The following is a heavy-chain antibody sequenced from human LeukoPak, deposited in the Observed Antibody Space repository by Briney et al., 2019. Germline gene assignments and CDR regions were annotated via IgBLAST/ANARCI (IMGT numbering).Heavy chain of an antibody. Sequence: SETLSLTCAVSGGSISSSNWWSWVRQPPGKGLERIGEIYHSGSTNYNPSLKSRVTISVDKSKNQFSLKLSSVTAADTAVYYCARPNSRGGGYSYGYHAFDIWGQGTMVTVSS. CDR1: GGSISSSNW. CDR3: ARPNSRGGGYSYGYHAFDI. V-gene: IGHV4-4*02. J-gene: IGHJ3*02. D-gene: IGHD5-18*01. CDR2: IYHSGST.